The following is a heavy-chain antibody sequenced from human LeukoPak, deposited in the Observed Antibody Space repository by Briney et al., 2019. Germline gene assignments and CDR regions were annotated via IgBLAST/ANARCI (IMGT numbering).Heavy chain of an antibody. CDR2: INPSGGST. D-gene: IGHD3-22*01. CDR3: ARANYYDSSGYSLYYFDY. V-gene: IGHV1-46*01. J-gene: IGHJ4*02. Sequence: ASVTVSFKSSVYTFTSYYMHWVRQAPGQGLEWMGIINPSGGSTSYAQKFQGRVTMTRDTSTSTVYMELSSLRSEDTAVYYCARANYYDSSGYSLYYFDYWGQGTLVTVSS. CDR1: VYTFTSYY.